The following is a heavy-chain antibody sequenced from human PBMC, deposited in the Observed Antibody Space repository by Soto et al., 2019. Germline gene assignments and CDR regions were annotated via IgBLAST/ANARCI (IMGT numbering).Heavy chain of an antibody. CDR3: ARSPSSSWYGGGAFEI. D-gene: IGHD6-13*01. J-gene: IGHJ3*02. CDR1: GASISSSNW. CDR2: ISHSGST. V-gene: IGHV4-4*02. Sequence: QVQLQESGPGLVKPSGTLSLTCAVSGASISSSNWWTWVRQPPGKGLEWIGEISHSGSTNYNPSLKSRLTMSVDWSQKQFSLQLRSVTAADTAAYYCARSPSSSWYGGGAFEIWGHGTMVTVSS.